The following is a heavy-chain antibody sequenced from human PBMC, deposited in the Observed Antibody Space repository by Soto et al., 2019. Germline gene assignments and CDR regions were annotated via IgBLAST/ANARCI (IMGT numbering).Heavy chain of an antibody. CDR1: GGTFSSYT. J-gene: IGHJ3*02. CDR2: IIPIFGTA. Sequence: GASVKVSCKASGGTFSSYTISWVRQAPGQGLEWMGGIIPIFGTANYAQKFQGRVTITADKSTSTAYMELSSLRSEDTAVYYCATWTGITIFGVVIISPYDAFDIWGQGTMVTVSS. CDR3: ATWTGITIFGVVIISPYDAFDI. D-gene: IGHD3-3*01. V-gene: IGHV1-69*06.